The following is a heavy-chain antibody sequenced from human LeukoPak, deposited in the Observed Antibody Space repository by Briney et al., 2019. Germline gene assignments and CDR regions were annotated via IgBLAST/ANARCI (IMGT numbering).Heavy chain of an antibody. CDR1: GFTFSSYS. V-gene: IGHV3-21*01. Sequence: AGGSLRLSCAASGFTFSSYSMNWVRQAPGKGLDGVSSISSSSSYIYYADSVKGRFTISRDNAKNSLYLQMNSLRAEDTAVYYCARGPVVPAAIGAFDIWGQGTMVTVSS. CDR3: ARGPVVPAAIGAFDI. J-gene: IGHJ3*02. D-gene: IGHD2-2*01. CDR2: ISSSSSYI.